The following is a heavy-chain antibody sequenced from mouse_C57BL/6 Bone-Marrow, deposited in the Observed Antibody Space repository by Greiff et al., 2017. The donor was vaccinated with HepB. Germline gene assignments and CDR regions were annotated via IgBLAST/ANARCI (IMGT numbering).Heavy chain of an antibody. CDR3: ARRIYYYGSFDY. CDR1: GYSITSGYY. V-gene: IGHV3-6*01. CDR2: ISYDGSN. Sequence: EVQVVESGPGLVKPSQSLSLTCSVTGYSITSGYYWNWIRQFPGNKLEWMGYISYDGSNNYNPSLKNRISITRDTSKNQFFLKLNSVTTEDTATYYCARRIYYYGSFDYWGQGTTLTVSS. D-gene: IGHD1-1*01. J-gene: IGHJ2*01.